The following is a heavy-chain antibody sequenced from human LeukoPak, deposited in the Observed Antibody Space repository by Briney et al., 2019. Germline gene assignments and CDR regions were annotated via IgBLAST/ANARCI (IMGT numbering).Heavy chain of an antibody. J-gene: IGHJ1*01. CDR3: ATEGITMVRGVIIIDLDFQH. CDR1: GGTFSSYA. Sequence: ASVKVSCKASGGTFSSYAISWVRQAPGQGLEWMGGIIPIFDTANYAQKFQGRVTMTEDTSTDTAYMELSSLRSEDTAVYYCATEGITMVRGVIIIDLDFQHWGQGTLVTVSS. CDR2: IIPIFDTA. V-gene: IGHV1-69*06. D-gene: IGHD3-10*01.